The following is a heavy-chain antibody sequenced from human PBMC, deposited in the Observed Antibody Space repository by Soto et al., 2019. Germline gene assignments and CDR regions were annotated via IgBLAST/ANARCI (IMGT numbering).Heavy chain of an antibody. V-gene: IGHV3-23*01. CDR2: ISGSGGST. CDR1: GFTFSSYA. CDR3: ARVSMDIVATIWYYYYMDV. D-gene: IGHD5-12*01. J-gene: IGHJ6*03. Sequence: GSLRLSCAASGFTFSSYAMSWVRQAPGKGLEWVSAISGSGGSTYYADSVKGRFTISRDNSKNTLYLQMNSLRAEDTAVYYCARVSMDIVATIWYYYYMDVWGKGTTVTVSS.